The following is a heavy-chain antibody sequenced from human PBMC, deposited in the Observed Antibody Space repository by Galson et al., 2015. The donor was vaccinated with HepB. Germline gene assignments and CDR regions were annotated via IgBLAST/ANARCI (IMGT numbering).Heavy chain of an antibody. CDR3: ARENAELRPHYDYVWGSYRYTGAAFDI. D-gene: IGHD3-16*02. CDR2: IWYDGSNK. J-gene: IGHJ3*02. Sequence: SLRLSCAASGFTFSSYGMHWVRQAPGKGLEWVAVIWYDGSNKYYADSVKGRFTISRDNSKNTLYLQMNSLRAEDTAVYYCARENAELRPHYDYVWGSYRYTGAAFDIWGQGTMVTVSS. V-gene: IGHV3-33*01. CDR1: GFTFSSYG.